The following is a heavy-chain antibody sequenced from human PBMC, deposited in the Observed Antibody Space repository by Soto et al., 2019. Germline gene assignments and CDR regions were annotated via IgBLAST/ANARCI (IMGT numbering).Heavy chain of an antibody. V-gene: IGHV4-59*01. CDR1: GGSISSYY. CDR3: ARYKSNDYYGRDV. D-gene: IGHD1-20*01. Sequence: QVQLQESGPGLVKPSETLSLTCTVSGGSISSYYWSWIRQPPGKGLEWIGYIYYSGITNYNPSLKSRVTISVDTSKNQFSLKLSSVTAADTAVYYCARYKSNDYYGRDVWGQGTTVTVSS. CDR2: IYYSGIT. J-gene: IGHJ6*02.